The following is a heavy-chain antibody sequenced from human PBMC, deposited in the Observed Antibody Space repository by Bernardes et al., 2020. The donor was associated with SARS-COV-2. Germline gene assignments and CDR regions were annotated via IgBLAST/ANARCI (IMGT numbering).Heavy chain of an antibody. CDR2: INYSGST. J-gene: IGHJ2*01. CDR1: GGSLSGFY. V-gene: IGHV4-34*01. D-gene: IGHD3-16*01. Sequence: SETLSLTCAVYGGSLSGFYWNWIRQPPGKGLEWIGEINYSGSTNYNPSLKSRVTISVDTSKNQFSLKLSSVTAADTAVYYCARAVWGIWHFDLWGRDTLVTDSS. CDR3: ARAVWGIWHFDL.